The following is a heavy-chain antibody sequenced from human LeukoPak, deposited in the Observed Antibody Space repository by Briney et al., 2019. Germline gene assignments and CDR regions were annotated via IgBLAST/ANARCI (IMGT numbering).Heavy chain of an antibody. J-gene: IGHJ3*02. V-gene: IGHV3-33*01. D-gene: IGHD4-17*01. CDR3: ARLPTVTTSNDAFDI. Sequence: GGSLRLSCAASGFTFRNHGMHWVRQAPGKGLEWAAVIYYDGSNKYYADSVKGRFTISRDNSKNTLYLQMNSLRAEDTAVYYCARLPTVTTSNDAFDIWGQGTMVTVSS. CDR1: GFTFRNHG. CDR2: IYYDGSNK.